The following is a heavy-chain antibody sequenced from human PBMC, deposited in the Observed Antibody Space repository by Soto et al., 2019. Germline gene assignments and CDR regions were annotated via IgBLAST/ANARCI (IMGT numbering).Heavy chain of an antibody. Sequence: GGSLRLSCAASGFSFSISPMHWVRQAPGKGPEWVALISYDGTNKFYADSVKGRFTISRDNSKSTLYLQVDSLRPEDAAVYYCERDQKNHGGKQWAFNYLDSWGQGTLVTVSS. CDR1: GFSFSISP. V-gene: IGHV3-30-3*01. J-gene: IGHJ4*02. D-gene: IGHD4-17*01. CDR2: ISYDGTNK. CDR3: ERDQKNHGGKQWAFNYLDS.